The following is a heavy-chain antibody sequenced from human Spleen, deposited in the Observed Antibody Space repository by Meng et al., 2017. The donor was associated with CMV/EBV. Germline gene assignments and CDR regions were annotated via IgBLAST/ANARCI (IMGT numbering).Heavy chain of an antibody. Sequence: QLRLVEAGAGVVRPGGPLRLSCAASGITFSSYGMHGVRQAPGKGLEWVAFIRYDGSNKYYADSVKGRFTISRDNSKNTLYLQMNSLRAEDTAVYYCARSGDYDYWGQGTLVTVSS. CDR3: ARSGDYDY. CDR2: IRYDGSNK. V-gene: IGHV3-30*02. J-gene: IGHJ4*02. D-gene: IGHD4-17*01. CDR1: GITFSSYG.